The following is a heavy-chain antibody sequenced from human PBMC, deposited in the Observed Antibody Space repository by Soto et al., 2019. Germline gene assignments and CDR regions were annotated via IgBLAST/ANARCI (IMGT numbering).Heavy chain of an antibody. CDR1: GFIFSSYS. J-gene: IGHJ1*01. Sequence: GGSLRVSCAASGFIFSSYSMNWVRQAPGKGLEWVSSISRSSSYIYYADSVKGRFTISRDNAKNSLYLQMNSLRAEDTAVYYCAKGGSSGYYLQYFQHWGQGT. CDR2: ISRSSSYI. V-gene: IGHV3-21*01. D-gene: IGHD3-22*01. CDR3: AKGGSSGYYLQYFQH.